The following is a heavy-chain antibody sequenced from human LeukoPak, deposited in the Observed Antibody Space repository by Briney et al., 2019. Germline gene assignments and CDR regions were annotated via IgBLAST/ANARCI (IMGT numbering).Heavy chain of an antibody. J-gene: IGHJ4*02. Sequence: PGGSLRLSCAASGFTFTNYAMTWVRQAPGKGLEWVSTISGSGGRTYYADSVKGRFTISRDNAKNSLYLQMNSLRAEDTAVYYCARRYSDYDDLDQWGQGTLVTVSS. CDR3: ARRYSDYDDLDQ. V-gene: IGHV3-23*01. CDR1: GFTFTNYA. D-gene: IGHD5-12*01. CDR2: ISGSGGRT.